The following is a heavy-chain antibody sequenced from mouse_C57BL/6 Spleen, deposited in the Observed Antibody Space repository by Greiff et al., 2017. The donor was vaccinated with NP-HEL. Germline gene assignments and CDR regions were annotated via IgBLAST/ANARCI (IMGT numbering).Heavy chain of an antibody. CDR1: GYTFTSYW. D-gene: IGHD2-1*01. Sequence: VQLQQPGAELVRPGSSVKLSCKASGYTFTSYWMHWVKQRPIQGLEWIGNIDPSDSETHYNQKFKGKSTLTVDKSSSTAYMQLSSLTSEDSAVYYCALYYGKGPWGQGTTLTVSS. J-gene: IGHJ2*01. CDR2: IDPSDSET. V-gene: IGHV1-52*01. CDR3: ALYYGKGP.